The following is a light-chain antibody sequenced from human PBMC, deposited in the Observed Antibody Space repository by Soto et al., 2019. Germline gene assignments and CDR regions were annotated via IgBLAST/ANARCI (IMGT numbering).Light chain of an antibody. CDR2: GAF. J-gene: IGKJ1*01. Sequence: EIGMTQSPATLSVSPGERATLSCRASQNIDNNLAWYQQKPGRAPRLLIYGAFTRATGIPARFSGSGSGTEFTLTISSLQSEDSAIYYCQRCSNWTLTFGQGTKVDIK. CDR1: QNIDNN. V-gene: IGKV3-15*01. CDR3: QRCSNWTLT.